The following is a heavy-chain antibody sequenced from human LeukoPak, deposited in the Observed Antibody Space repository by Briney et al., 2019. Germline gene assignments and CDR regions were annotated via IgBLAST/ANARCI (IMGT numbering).Heavy chain of an antibody. Sequence: PSETLSLTCTVSGGSISSSNWWSWVRQPPGKGLEWIGEIYHSGSTNYNPSLKSRVTISVDKSKNQSSLKLSSVTAADTAVYYCARDRSTHQWELGHDAFDIWGQGTMVTGSS. D-gene: IGHD1-26*01. CDR3: ARDRSTHQWELGHDAFDI. CDR1: GGSISSSNW. V-gene: IGHV4-4*02. CDR2: IYHSGST. J-gene: IGHJ3*02.